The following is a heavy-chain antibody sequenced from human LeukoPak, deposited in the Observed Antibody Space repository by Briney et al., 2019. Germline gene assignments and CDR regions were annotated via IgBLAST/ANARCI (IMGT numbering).Heavy chain of an antibody. V-gene: IGHV4-34*01. Sequence: SETLSLTCAVYGGSFSGYYWSWIRQPPGKGLEWIGEINHSGSTNYNPSLKSRVTISVDTSKNQFSLKLSSVTAADTAVYYCARRRRTLYGSGSYTFDYWGQGTLVTVSS. J-gene: IGHJ4*02. CDR1: GGSFSGYY. D-gene: IGHD3-10*01. CDR2: INHSGST. CDR3: ARRRRTLYGSGSYTFDY.